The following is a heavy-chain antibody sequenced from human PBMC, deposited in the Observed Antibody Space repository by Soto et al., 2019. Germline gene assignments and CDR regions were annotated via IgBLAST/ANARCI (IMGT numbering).Heavy chain of an antibody. CDR1: GLTLSVYV. J-gene: IGHJ4*02. D-gene: IGHD4-4*01. V-gene: IGHV3-23*01. CDR2: ISGSGDCT. Sequence: GGSLRLSCAASGLTLSVYVTNWVRQAPGKGLEWVSGISGSGDCTYYADSVKGRFTISRDTSKNTLYLQMNSLRAEDTAVYYCAKDLTEYSNVDFDYWGQGTLVTVSS. CDR3: AKDLTEYSNVDFDY.